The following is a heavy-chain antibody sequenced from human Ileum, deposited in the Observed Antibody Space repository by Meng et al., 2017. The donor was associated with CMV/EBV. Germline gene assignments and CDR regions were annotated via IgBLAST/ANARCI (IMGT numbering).Heavy chain of an antibody. CDR3: ARDPFPAFHYDTTGYYPQGVVMDV. D-gene: IGHD3-22*01. Sequence: HWVRQAPGKGLELVAVTSFDGKSQFYADSVKGRFTISRDNSKNTLYLQLTSLRTDDTALYSCARDPFPAFHYDTTGYYPQGVVMDVWGQGTTVTVSS. V-gene: IGHV3-30*07. J-gene: IGHJ6*02. CDR2: TSFDGKSQ.